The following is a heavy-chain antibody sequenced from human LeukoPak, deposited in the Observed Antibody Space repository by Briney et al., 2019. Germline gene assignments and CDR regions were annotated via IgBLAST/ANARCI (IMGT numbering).Heavy chain of an antibody. CDR3: ARHHIAAALNWFDP. J-gene: IGHJ5*02. CDR2: VYCSGST. Sequence: SETLSLTCTVSGGSISSYYWSWIRQPPGKGLEWIGYVYCSGSTNYNPSLKSRVTISVDTSKNQFSLKLSSVTAADTAVYYCARHHIAAALNWFDPRGQGTLVTVSS. CDR1: GGSISSYY. V-gene: IGHV4-59*08. D-gene: IGHD6-13*01.